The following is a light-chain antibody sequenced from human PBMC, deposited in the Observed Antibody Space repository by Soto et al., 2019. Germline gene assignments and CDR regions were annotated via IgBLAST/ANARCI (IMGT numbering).Light chain of an antibody. CDR1: TGAVTSGHY. Sequence: QAVVTQEPSRTVSPGGTVTLTCGSSTGAVTSGHYPYWCQQKPGQAPRTLIYDTSNKHSWTPARFSGSLLGGKAALTLSGAQPEDEAEYYCLLSYSGARHVVFGGGTKLTVL. CDR3: LLSYSGARHVV. CDR2: DTS. V-gene: IGLV7-46*01. J-gene: IGLJ2*01.